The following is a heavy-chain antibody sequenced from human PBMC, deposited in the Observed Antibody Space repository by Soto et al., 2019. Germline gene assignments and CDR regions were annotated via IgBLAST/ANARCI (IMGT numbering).Heavy chain of an antibody. CDR1: GFPFDNYD. CDR3: ARRVFYGAFDV. V-gene: IGHV3-9*01. D-gene: IGHD3-9*01. Sequence: ESGGGLVQPGRSLRLSCAASGFPFDNYDMHWVRQAPGRGLEWVSGISWNSDTIGYADSVKGRFTISRDNAKNSLYLQMNSLRAEDTALYYCARRVFYGAFDVWGQGTMVTVSS. J-gene: IGHJ3*01. CDR2: ISWNSDTI.